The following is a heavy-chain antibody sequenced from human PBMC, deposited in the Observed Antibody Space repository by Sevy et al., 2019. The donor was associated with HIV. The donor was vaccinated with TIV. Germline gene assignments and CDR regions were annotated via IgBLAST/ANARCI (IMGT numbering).Heavy chain of an antibody. CDR2: ISSSSSSYI. CDR1: GFTFSSYS. J-gene: IGHJ6*02. V-gene: IGHV3-21*01. Sequence: EGSLRLSCAASGFTFSSYSMNWVRQAPGKGLEWVSSISSSSSSYIYYADSVKGRFTISRDNAKNSLYLQMNSLRAEDTAVYYCAREEGFGGYYYYGMDVWGQGTTVTVSS. CDR3: AREEGFGGYYYYGMDV. D-gene: IGHD3-16*01.